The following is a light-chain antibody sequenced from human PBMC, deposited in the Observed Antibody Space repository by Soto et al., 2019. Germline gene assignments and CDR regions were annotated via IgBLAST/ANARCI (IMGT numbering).Light chain of an antibody. J-gene: IGKJ1*01. CDR2: GAS. CDR3: QHYSTVWA. Sequence: EIVMTQSPATLSVSPGGRATLSCRASQSISDTLAWYQQKPGQAPRLLIYGASSRATGIPDRFSGSGSGTEFTLTISSLQPEDFATYYCQHYSTVWAFGQGTKVDIK. CDR1: QSISDT. V-gene: IGKV3D-15*01.